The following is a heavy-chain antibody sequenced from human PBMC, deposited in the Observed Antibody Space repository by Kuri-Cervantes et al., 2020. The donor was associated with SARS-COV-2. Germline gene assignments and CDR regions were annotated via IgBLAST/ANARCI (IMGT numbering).Heavy chain of an antibody. D-gene: IGHD3-10*01. Sequence: GESLKISCAASGFTFSIYTIHWVRQAPGKGLQYVSAISSTGRTTYYADSVQGRFTISRDNSRNTLDLQMSSQRAGDTAVYYCVRDSGDTSESEGAYDYWGQGTLVTVSS. V-gene: IGHV3-64D*06. J-gene: IGHJ4*02. CDR3: VRDSGDTSESEGAYDY. CDR2: ISSTGRTT. CDR1: GFTFSIYT.